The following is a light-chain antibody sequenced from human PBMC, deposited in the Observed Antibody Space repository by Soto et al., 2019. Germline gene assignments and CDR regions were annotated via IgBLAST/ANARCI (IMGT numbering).Light chain of an antibody. J-gene: IGKJ4*01. CDR1: QSVSSY. CDR2: DAS. Sequence: EIVLTQSPATLSLSPGDRATLSCRASQSVSSYLAWYQQKPGQAPRLLIYDASNRATGIPARFSGSGSGTDFTLTITSLEPEDFAVDYCQQRSNWPSTFGGGTTVEIK. V-gene: IGKV3-11*01. CDR3: QQRSNWPST.